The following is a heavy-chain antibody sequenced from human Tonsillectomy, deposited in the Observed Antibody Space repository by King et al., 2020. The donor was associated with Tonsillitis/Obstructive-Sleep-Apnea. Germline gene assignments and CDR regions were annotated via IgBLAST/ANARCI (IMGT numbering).Heavy chain of an antibody. V-gene: IGHV4-39*01. D-gene: IGHD1/OR15-1a*01. J-gene: IGHJ4*02. Sequence: QLQESGPGLVKPSETLSLTCTVSGGSITSDLHYWGWVRQPPGKGLEWIGSIYYSGTTYYNASLKSRLTISVDTSKKQISLNLSSVTAADTAVYFCARHSKPKGREHYFDFWGQGTLVTVSS. CDR3: ARHSKPKGREHYFDF. CDR1: GGSITSDLHY. CDR2: IYYSGTT.